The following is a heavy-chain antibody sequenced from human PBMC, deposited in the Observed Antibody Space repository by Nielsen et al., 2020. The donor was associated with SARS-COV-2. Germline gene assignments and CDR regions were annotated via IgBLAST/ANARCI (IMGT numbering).Heavy chain of an antibody. V-gene: IGHV3-74*01. D-gene: IGHD6-13*01. J-gene: IGHJ4*02. CDR3: AKDQVAAADPFDY. Sequence: GGSLRLSCAASGFTFSSYWMHWVRQAPGKGLVWVSRINRDGSSTSYADSVKGRFTISRDNAKNTLYLQMNSLRAEDTAVYYCAKDQVAAADPFDYWGQGTLVTVSS. CDR1: GFTFSSYW. CDR2: INRDGSST.